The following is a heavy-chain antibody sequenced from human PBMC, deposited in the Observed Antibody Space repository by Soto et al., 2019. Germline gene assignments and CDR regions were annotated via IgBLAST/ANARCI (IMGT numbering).Heavy chain of an antibody. J-gene: IGHJ3*02. Sequence: LRLSCAASGFTFSSYEMNWVRQAPGKGLEWVSYISSSGSTIYYADSVKGRFTISRDNAKNSLYLQMNSLRAEDTAVYYCARSIAVADDAFDIWGQGTMVTVSS. CDR2: ISSSGSTI. D-gene: IGHD6-19*01. CDR1: GFTFSSYE. V-gene: IGHV3-48*03. CDR3: ARSIAVADDAFDI.